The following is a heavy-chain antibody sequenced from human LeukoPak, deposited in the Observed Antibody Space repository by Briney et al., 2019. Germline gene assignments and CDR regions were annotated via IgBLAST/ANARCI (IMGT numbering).Heavy chain of an antibody. CDR1: GFTVSSNY. CDR2: ISGSGGST. CDR3: AKDRSSIAAPCDY. D-gene: IGHD6-6*01. Sequence: GGSLRLSCAASGFTVSSNYMSRVRQPPGKGLEWVSGISGSGGSTYYADSVEGRFTISRDNSKNTLYLQMNSLRAEDTAVYYCAKDRSSIAAPCDYWGRGTLVTVSS. V-gene: IGHV3-23*01. J-gene: IGHJ4*02.